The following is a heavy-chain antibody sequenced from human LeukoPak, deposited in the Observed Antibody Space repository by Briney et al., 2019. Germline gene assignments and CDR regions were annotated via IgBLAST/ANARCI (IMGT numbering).Heavy chain of an antibody. V-gene: IGHV3-23*01. CDR2: ISGSGGST. J-gene: IGHJ6*02. D-gene: IGHD6-13*01. CDR1: GFTFSSYA. Sequence: GGSLRLSCAASGFTFSSYAMSWVRQAPGKGLEWVSAISGSGGSTYYADSVKGRFTISRDNSKNTLYLQMNSLRAEDTAVYYCAKDFIAAANYYYYGMDVWGRGTRVTVSS. CDR3: AKDFIAAANYYYYGMDV.